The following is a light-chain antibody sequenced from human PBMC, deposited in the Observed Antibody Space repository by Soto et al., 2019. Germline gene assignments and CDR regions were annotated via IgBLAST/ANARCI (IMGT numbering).Light chain of an antibody. CDR2: KAS. V-gene: IGKV1-5*03. CDR3: HQYHNFPIT. Sequence: DIQMTQSPSTLSGSVGDRVTITCRASQTISSWLAWYQQKPGKAPKLLIYKASTLKSGVPSRFSGSGSGTEFTLTISSLQPDDFATYYCHQYHNFPITFGQGTRLEIK. CDR1: QTISSW. J-gene: IGKJ5*01.